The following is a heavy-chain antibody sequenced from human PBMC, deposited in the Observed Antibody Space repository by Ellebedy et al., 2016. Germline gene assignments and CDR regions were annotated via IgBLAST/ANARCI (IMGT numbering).Heavy chain of an antibody. Sequence: DSVKVSCXASGYTFTTFSITWVRQVPGQGLEWMGFVNTFSGNTKFAQKFQGRVSMTTDSSTHTAYMDLRSLRSDDTAMYYCAKTSGWGYGENWGQGTLATVSS. V-gene: IGHV1-18*04. CDR1: GYTFTTFS. D-gene: IGHD3-10*01. CDR3: AKTSGWGYGEN. CDR2: VNTFSGNT. J-gene: IGHJ4*02.